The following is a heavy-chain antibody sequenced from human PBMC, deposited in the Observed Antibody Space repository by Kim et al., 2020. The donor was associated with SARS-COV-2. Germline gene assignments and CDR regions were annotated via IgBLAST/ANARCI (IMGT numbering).Heavy chain of an antibody. CDR3: ARGPLLWFGELLSYFDY. D-gene: IGHD3-10*01. J-gene: IGHJ4*02. CDR1: GYTFTSYG. Sequence: ASVKVSCKASGYTFTSYGISWVRQAPGQGLEWVGWISAYNGNTNYAQKLQGRVTMTTDTSTSTAYMELRSLRSDDTAVYYCARGPLLWFGELLSYFDYWGQGTLVTVSS. CDR2: ISAYNGNT. V-gene: IGHV1-18*01.